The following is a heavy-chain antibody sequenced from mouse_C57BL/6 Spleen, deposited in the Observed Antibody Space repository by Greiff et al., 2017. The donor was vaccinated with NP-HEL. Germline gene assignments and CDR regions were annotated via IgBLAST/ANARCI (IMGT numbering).Heavy chain of an antibody. CDR2: IDPANGNT. CDR3: ASDYYGSSPFAY. Sequence: VQLKQPVAELVRPGASVKLSCTASGFNIKNTYMHWVKQRPEQGLEWIGRIDPANGNTKYAPKFQGKATITADTSSNTAYLQLSSLTSEDTAIYYCASDYYGSSPFAYWGQGTLVTVSA. J-gene: IGHJ3*01. V-gene: IGHV14-3*01. CDR1: GFNIKNTY. D-gene: IGHD1-1*01.